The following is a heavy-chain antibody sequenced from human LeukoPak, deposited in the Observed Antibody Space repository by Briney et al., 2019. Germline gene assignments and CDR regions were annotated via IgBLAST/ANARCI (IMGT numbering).Heavy chain of an antibody. J-gene: IGHJ5*02. CDR1: GYTFTGYY. D-gene: IGHD3-22*01. Sequence: ASVKVSCKASGYTFTGYYMHWVRQAPGQGLEWMGRINPNSGGTNYAQKFQGRVTMTRDTSISTAYMELRSLGSDDTAVYYCARVGWSYYDSSGYSAWFDPWGQGTLVTVSS. CDR2: INPNSGGT. CDR3: ARVGWSYYDSSGYSAWFDP. V-gene: IGHV1-2*06.